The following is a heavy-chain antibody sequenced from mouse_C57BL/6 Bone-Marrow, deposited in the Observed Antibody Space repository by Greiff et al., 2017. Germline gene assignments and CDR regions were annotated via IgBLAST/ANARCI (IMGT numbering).Heavy chain of an antibody. D-gene: IGHD3-2*02. Sequence: EVQLQQSGPELVKPGASVKISCKASGYSFTDYNMNWVKQSNGKSLEWIGYINPNNGGTSYNQKFKGKATLTVNKSSSTAYMELRSLTSEDSAVYYCAREDGSKDYWGQGTTLTVSS. J-gene: IGHJ2*01. V-gene: IGHV1-22*01. CDR2: INPNNGGT. CDR1: GYSFTDYN. CDR3: AREDGSKDY.